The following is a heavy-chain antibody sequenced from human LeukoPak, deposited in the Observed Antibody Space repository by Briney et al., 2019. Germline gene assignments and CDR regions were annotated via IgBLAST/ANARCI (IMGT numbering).Heavy chain of an antibody. D-gene: IGHD4-17*01. J-gene: IGHJ4*02. CDR2: ISYDGSNK. V-gene: IGHV3-30*18. CDR3: AKDAIDYGDSGPFDY. CDR1: GFTFSSYG. Sequence: GGSLRLSCAASGFTFSSYGMHWVRQAPGKGLEWVAVISYDGSNKYYADSVKGRFTISRDNSKNTLYLQMNGLRAEDTAVYYCAKDAIDYGDSGPFDYWGQGTLVTVSS.